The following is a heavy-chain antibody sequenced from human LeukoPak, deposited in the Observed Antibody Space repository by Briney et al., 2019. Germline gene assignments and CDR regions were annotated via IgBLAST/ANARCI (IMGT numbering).Heavy chain of an antibody. CDR1: GFTFSDYY. CDR2: ISSSGSTI. D-gene: IGHD3-3*01. V-gene: IGHV3-11*01. Sequence: GGSLRLSCAASGFTFSDYYMSWIRQAPGKGLEWVSYISSSGSTIYYADSVKGRFTISRDNPKNSLYLQMNSLRAEDTAVYYCARTDFWSGSALDYWGQGTLVTVSS. CDR3: ARTDFWSGSALDY. J-gene: IGHJ4*02.